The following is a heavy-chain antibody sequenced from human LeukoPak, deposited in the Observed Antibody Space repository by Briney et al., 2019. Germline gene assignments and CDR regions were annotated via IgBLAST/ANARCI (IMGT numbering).Heavy chain of an antibody. Sequence: SQTLSLTCAVSGGSVSSNSAAWNWIRQSPSRGLEWLGRTYYRSKWYNDYAVSVKSRITINPDTSKNQFSLQLDSVTPEDTAVYYCVRDDGIGLDAFDVWSPGTMVTVSS. CDR2: TYYRSKWYN. CDR3: VRDDGIGLDAFDV. V-gene: IGHV6-1*01. D-gene: IGHD1-14*01. J-gene: IGHJ3*01. CDR1: GGSVSSNSAA.